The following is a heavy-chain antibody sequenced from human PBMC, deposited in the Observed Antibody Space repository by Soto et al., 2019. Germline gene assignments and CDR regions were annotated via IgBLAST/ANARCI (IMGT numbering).Heavy chain of an antibody. D-gene: IGHD5-18*01. Sequence: VGSLRLSCAASGFTSSSYAMTLVRQPPGKGLEWVSAITSSGGNTYYADSVKGRFSISIDNSRNTLYLQMNRLRDEDTVVYYCAKALAPVYSYGKIDYCGRGTLVTVSS. CDR3: AKALAPVYSYGKIDY. J-gene: IGHJ4*02. CDR2: ITSSGGNT. CDR1: GFTSSSYA. V-gene: IGHV3-23*01.